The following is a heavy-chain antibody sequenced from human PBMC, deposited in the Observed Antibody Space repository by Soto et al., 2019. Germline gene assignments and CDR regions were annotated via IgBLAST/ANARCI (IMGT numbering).Heavy chain of an antibody. Sequence: QVQLQQWGAGLLKPSETLSLTCAVYGGSFSGYYWSWIRQPPGKGLEWIGEINHSGSTNYNPSLKSRVTISVDTSKNQFSLKLSSVTAADTAVYYCARVPDYDFWSGPDYYGMDVWGQGITVTVSS. D-gene: IGHD3-3*01. CDR1: GGSFSGYY. CDR3: ARVPDYDFWSGPDYYGMDV. V-gene: IGHV4-34*01. J-gene: IGHJ6*02. CDR2: INHSGST.